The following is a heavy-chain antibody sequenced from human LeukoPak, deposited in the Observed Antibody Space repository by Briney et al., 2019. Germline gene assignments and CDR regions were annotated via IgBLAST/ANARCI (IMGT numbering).Heavy chain of an antibody. V-gene: IGHV4-34*01. D-gene: IGHD3-10*01. Sequence: NRSDTLSLTCAVYGGSFSVYYWSWIRQPPGKGLEWIGEINHSGSTNYNPSLKSRVTISVDTSKNQFSLKLSSGTAADTAVYYCARHKRTYYYGSGHDYWGQGPLVTVSS. CDR1: GGSFSVYY. CDR3: ARHKRTYYYGSGHDY. CDR2: INHSGST. J-gene: IGHJ4*02.